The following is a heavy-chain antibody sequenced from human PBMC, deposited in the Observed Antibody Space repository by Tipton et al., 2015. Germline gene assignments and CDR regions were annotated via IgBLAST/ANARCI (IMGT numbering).Heavy chain of an antibody. CDR1: GGSINSYY. J-gene: IGHJ4*02. V-gene: IGHV4-59*01. CDR2: VYYTGNT. CDR3: AREVWYNDSTGYDY. D-gene: IGHD3-22*01. Sequence: TLSLTCTVSGGSINSYYWNWIRQPPGKGLEWIGYVYYTGNTYYNPSLKSRVTISLDRSKNQFSLKLSSVTAVDTAVYYCAREVWYNDSTGYDYWGQGTLVTVSS.